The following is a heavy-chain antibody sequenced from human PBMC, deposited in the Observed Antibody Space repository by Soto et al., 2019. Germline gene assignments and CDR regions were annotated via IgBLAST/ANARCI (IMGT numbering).Heavy chain of an antibody. Sequence: VQLLESGGGLVQPGGSLRLSCAASGFTFSSYAMHWVRQAPGKGLEWVAVISYDGSNKYYADSVKGRFTISRDNSKNTLYLQMNSLRAEDTAVYYCARDDPGGNYVDYWGQGTLVTVSS. CDR2: ISYDGSNK. CDR1: GFTFSSYA. CDR3: ARDDPGGNYVDY. V-gene: IGHV3-30-3*01. D-gene: IGHD3-10*01. J-gene: IGHJ4*02.